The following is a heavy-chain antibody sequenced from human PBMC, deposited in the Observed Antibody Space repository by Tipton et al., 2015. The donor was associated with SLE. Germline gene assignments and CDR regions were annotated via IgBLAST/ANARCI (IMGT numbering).Heavy chain of an antibody. CDR2: IGTSGDT. Sequence: SLRLSCAASGFTFSRSDMHWVRQTTGKGLEWVSAIGTSGDTYYSDSVKGRFTISRENSKNTLYLQMNSLRAEDTAVYFCASPTYYSGSGTYYTEYFHHWGQGTLVTVSS. CDR3: ASPTYYSGSGTYYTEYFHH. V-gene: IGHV3-13*01. CDR1: GFTFSRSD. J-gene: IGHJ1*01. D-gene: IGHD3-10*01.